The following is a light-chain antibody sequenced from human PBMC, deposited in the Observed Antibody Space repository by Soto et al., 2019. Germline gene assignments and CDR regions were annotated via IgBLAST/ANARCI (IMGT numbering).Light chain of an antibody. CDR1: SSNIGTNT. V-gene: IGLV1-44*01. CDR3: AAWDDSLNGRL. CDR2: SNH. J-gene: IGLJ2*01. Sequence: QPVLTQPPSASGTPGQRVTISCSGSSSNIGTNTVNWYQQVPGTAPKLLIYSNHLRPSGVPDRFSGSRSGTSASLAISGLQSDDEADYYCAAWDDSLNGRLFGGGTKVTVL.